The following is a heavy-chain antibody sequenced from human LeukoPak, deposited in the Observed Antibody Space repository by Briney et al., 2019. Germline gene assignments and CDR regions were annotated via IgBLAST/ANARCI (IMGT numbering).Heavy chain of an antibody. CDR3: ARGKFIRGYGDYVALGY. D-gene: IGHD4-17*01. CDR1: GYTFTSYD. V-gene: IGHV1-8*01. CDR2: MNPNSGNT. Sequence: GASVKVSCKASGYTFTSYDINWVRQATGQGLEWMGWMNPNSGNTGYAQKFQGRVTMTRNTSISTAYMELSSLRSEDTAVYYCARGKFIRGYGDYVALGYWGQGTLVTVSS. J-gene: IGHJ4*02.